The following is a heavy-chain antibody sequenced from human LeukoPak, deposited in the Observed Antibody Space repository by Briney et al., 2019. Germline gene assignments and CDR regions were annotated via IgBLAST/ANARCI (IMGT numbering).Heavy chain of an antibody. CDR1: GFTFSSYA. V-gene: IGHV3-23*01. CDR2: ISGSGGST. CDR3: AKTQQLPYAFDI. D-gene: IGHD2-2*01. J-gene: IGHJ3*02. Sequence: GGSLRLSCAAPGFTFSSYAMSWVRQAPGKGLEWVSAISGSGGSTYYADSVKGRFTISRDNSKNTLYLQMNSLRAEDTAVYYCAKTQQLPYAFDIWGQGTMVTVPS.